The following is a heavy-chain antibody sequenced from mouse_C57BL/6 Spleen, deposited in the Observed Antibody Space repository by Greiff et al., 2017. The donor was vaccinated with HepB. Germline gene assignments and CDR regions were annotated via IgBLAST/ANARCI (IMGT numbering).Heavy chain of an antibody. V-gene: IGHV1-5*01. CDR1: GYTFTSYW. D-gene: IGHD4-1*01. Sequence: EVQLQQSGTVLARPGASVKMSCKTSGYTFTSYWMHWVKQRPGQGLEWIGAIYPVNSDTSYNQKFKGKAKMTAVTSASTAYMELSSLTNEDSAVYYCTRGTGTYYAMDYWGQGTSVTVSS. CDR2: IYPVNSDT. J-gene: IGHJ4*01. CDR3: TRGTGTYYAMDY.